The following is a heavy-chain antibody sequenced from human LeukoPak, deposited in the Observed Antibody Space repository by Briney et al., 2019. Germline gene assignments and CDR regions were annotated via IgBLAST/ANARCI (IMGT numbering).Heavy chain of an antibody. V-gene: IGHV3-48*03. CDR2: ISSSGSTI. CDR1: GFTFSSYE. Sequence: GGSLRLSCAASGFTFSSYEMNWVRQAPGKGLEWVSYISSSGSTIYYADSVKGRFTISRDNAKNSLYLQMNSLRAEDTAVYYCARVVVAATPDFDYWGQGTLVTVSS. D-gene: IGHD2-15*01. CDR3: ARVVVAATPDFDY. J-gene: IGHJ4*02.